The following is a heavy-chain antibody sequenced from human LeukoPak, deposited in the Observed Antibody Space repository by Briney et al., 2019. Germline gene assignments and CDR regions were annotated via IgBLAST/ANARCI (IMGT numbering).Heavy chain of an antibody. Sequence: SETLSLTCAVYGASFSDSYWSWIRQSTEKGLEWIGEINNSGSTSYNPSLNSRVIMSVDRSKNQFSLRLTSVTAADTAVYYCARGRYGPRLGNWGQGTLVTVSS. CDR3: ARGRYGPRLGN. V-gene: IGHV4-34*01. J-gene: IGHJ4*02. D-gene: IGHD3-16*01. CDR2: INNSGST. CDR1: GASFSDSY.